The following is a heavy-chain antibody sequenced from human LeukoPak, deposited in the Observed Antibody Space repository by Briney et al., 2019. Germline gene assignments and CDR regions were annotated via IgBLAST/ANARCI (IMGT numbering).Heavy chain of an antibody. Sequence: SETLSLTCAVYGASFTGYYWTWIRQPPGKGLEWIGEINHSGSTNYSPSLRSRVTISVDTSKNQFSLKLSSVTAADTAVYYCVLGVTMVVVVIPNPDAFDVWGQGTMITVSS. CDR3: VLGVTMVVVVIPNPDAFDV. D-gene: IGHD3-22*01. CDR2: INHSGST. CDR1: GASFTGYY. V-gene: IGHV4-34*01. J-gene: IGHJ3*01.